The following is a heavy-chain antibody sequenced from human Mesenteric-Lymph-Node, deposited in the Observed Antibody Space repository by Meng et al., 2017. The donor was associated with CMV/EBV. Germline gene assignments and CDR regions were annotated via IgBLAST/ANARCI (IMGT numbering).Heavy chain of an antibody. CDR3: ARHQRWLKSEGGFNY. Sequence: QVQLQQGGAGLLKPSEPLSLTCAVYGGSFSGYYWSWIRQPPGKGLEWIGEINHSGSTNYNPSLKSRVTISVDTSKNQFSLKLSFVTAADTAVYYCARHQRWLKSEGGFNYWGQGTLVTVSS. D-gene: IGHD4-23*01. CDR1: GGSFSGYY. J-gene: IGHJ4*02. CDR2: INHSGST. V-gene: IGHV4-34*01.